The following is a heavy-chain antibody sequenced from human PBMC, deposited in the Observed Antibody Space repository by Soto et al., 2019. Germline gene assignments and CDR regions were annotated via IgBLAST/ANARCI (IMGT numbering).Heavy chain of an antibody. Sequence: GGSLRLSCAASGCTFSSYSMNWVRQAPGKGLEWVSYISSSSTIYYADSVKGRFTISRDNAKNSLYLQMNSLRDEDTAVYYCERLKDITMVRGVITQVAAFGMDVWGQGTTVTVSS. J-gene: IGHJ6*02. CDR3: ERLKDITMVRGVITQVAAFGMDV. CDR1: GCTFSSYS. D-gene: IGHD3-10*01. V-gene: IGHV3-48*02. CDR2: ISSSSTI.